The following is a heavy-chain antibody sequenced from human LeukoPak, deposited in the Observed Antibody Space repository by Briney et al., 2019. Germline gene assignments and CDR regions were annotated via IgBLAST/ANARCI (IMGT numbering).Heavy chain of an antibody. CDR3: ARDHNYDSSGLDY. CDR1: GFTFSSYS. D-gene: IGHD3-22*01. CDR2: ISSSGSTI. Sequence: PGGSLRLSCAASGFTFSSYSMNWVRQAPGKGLEWVSYISSSGSTIYYADSVKGRFTISRDNAKNSLYLQMNSLRAEDTAVYYCARDHNYDSSGLDYWGQGTLVTVSS. V-gene: IGHV3-48*04. J-gene: IGHJ4*02.